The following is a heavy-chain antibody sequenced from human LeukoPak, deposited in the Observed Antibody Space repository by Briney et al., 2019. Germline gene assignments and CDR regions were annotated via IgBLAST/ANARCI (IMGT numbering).Heavy chain of an antibody. Sequence: GGSLRLSRAASGFTFSSYAMSWVRQAPGKGLEWGSAISGSGGSTYYAHSVKGRFTISRDNSKNTLYLQMNSLRAQDTDVYYCAKEGPDGLSTIGSFDYWGQGTLVTVSS. CDR2: ISGSGGST. D-gene: IGHD1-1*01. V-gene: IGHV3-23*01. CDR1: GFTFSSYA. CDR3: AKEGPDGLSTIGSFDY. J-gene: IGHJ4*02.